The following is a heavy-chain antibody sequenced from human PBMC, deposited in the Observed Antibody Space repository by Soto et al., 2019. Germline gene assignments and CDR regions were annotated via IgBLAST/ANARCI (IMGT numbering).Heavy chain of an antibody. J-gene: IGHJ3*02. CDR1: GYSFTSYW. V-gene: IGHV5-51*01. D-gene: IGHD2-15*01. CDR2: IYPGDSDT. Sequence: PGESLKISCKGSGYSFTSYWIGWVRQMPGKGLEWMGIIYPGDSDTRYSPSFQGQVTISADKSISTAYLQWSSLKASDTAMYYCAAGYCSGGSCYRFGFQIWGQGTMVTVSS. CDR3: AAGYCSGGSCYRFGFQI.